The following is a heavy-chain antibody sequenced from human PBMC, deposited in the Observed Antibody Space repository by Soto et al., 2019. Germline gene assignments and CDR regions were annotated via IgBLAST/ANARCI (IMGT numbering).Heavy chain of an antibody. Sequence: GESLKISCKFSGYTFTSYWIGWVRQTPGQGLEWMGMIYPGDSDTRYSPSFQGHVTISVDKSITTAYLQWISLKASDTAIYYCANKLTTGSGYFFANRAQGTPVPVPS. V-gene: IGHV5-51*01. D-gene: IGHD4-17*01. CDR2: IYPGDSDT. J-gene: IGHJ4*02. CDR3: ANKLTTGSGYFFAN. CDR1: GYTFTSYW.